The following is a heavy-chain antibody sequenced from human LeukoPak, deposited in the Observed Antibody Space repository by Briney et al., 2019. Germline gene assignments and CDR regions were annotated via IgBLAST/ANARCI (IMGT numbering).Heavy chain of an antibody. CDR1: GYTFTSYY. V-gene: IGHV1-46*03. CDR2: VNPTDGRT. CDR3: ARAVGPRGQSWFDP. J-gene: IGHJ5*02. D-gene: IGHD3-10*01. Sequence: ASVKVSCKASGYTFTSYYMHWVRQAPGQGLEWMGVVNPTDGRTTYAQNLRGRVTMTRDTSTSTVYMELSSLKSDDTAVYYCARAVGPRGQSWFDPWGQGTLVTVSS.